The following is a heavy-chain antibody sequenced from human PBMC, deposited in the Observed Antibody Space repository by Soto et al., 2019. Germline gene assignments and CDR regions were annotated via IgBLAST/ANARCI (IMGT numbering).Heavy chain of an antibody. V-gene: IGHV1-18*01. CDR2: ISAYNGNT. CDR3: ARDRCSSTSCLPWFDP. D-gene: IGHD2-2*01. CDR1: GYTFTSYG. J-gene: IGHJ5*02. Sequence: ASVKVSCKASGYTFTSYGISWVRQAPGQGLEWMGWISAYNGNTNYAQKLQGRVTMTTDTSTSTAYMELRSLRSDDTAVYYCARDRCSSTSCLPWFDPWGQGTLVTVLL.